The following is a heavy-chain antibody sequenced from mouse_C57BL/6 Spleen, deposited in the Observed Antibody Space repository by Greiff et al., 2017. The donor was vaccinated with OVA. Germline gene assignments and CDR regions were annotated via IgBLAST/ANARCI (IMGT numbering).Heavy chain of an antibody. D-gene: IGHD1-1*01. V-gene: IGHV1-19*01. Sequence: EVQLQQSGPVLVKPGASVKMSCKASGYTFTAYYMNWVKQSHGKSLEWIGVINPYNGGPSYNQKFKGKATLTVDKSSSTAYMELNSLTSEDSAVYYCVVYYGSSYDYAMDYWGQGTSVTVSS. CDR1: GYTFTAYY. J-gene: IGHJ4*01. CDR3: VVYYGSSYDYAMDY. CDR2: INPYNGGP.